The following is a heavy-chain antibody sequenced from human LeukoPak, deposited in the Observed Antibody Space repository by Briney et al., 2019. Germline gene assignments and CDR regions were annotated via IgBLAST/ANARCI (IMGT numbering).Heavy chain of an antibody. V-gene: IGHV3-30-3*01. J-gene: IGHJ4*02. CDR3: AREGYSSGHFDY. Sequence: PGGSLRLSCAASGFTFSDYYMNWVRQAPGKGLEWVAVISYDGSNKYYADSVKGRFTISRDNSKNTLYLQMNSLRAEDTAVYYCAREGYSSGHFDYWGQGTLVTVSS. CDR2: ISYDGSNK. D-gene: IGHD6-19*01. CDR1: GFTFSDYY.